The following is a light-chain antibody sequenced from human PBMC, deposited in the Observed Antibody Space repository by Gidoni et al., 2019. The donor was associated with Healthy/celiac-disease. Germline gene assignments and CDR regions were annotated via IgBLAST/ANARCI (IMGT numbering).Light chain of an antibody. CDR3: QQHRGYT. J-gene: IGKJ2*01. V-gene: IGKV1-5*03. Sequence: LLNYKASSLESGVPSRFSGSGSGTEFTLTISSLQPDDFATYYCQQHRGYTFGQGTKLEIK. CDR2: KAS.